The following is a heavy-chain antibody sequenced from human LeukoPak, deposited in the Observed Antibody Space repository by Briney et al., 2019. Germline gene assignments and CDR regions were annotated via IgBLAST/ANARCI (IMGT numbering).Heavy chain of an antibody. V-gene: IGHV1-2*02. J-gene: IGHJ6*03. CDR1: GYTFTGYY. D-gene: IGHD1-26*01. Sequence: ASVKVSCKASGYTFTGYYMHWVRQAPGQGLEWMGWINPNSGGTNYAQKFQGRVTMTRDTSISTAYMELSRLRSDDTAVYYCARVQRSGSYPYYYYMDVWGKGTTVTVSS. CDR3: ARVQRSGSYPYYYYMDV. CDR2: INPNSGGT.